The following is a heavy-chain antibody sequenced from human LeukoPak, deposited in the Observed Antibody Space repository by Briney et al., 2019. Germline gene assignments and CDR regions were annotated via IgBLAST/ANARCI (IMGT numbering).Heavy chain of an antibody. Sequence: ASVKVSCKASGYTFTSYDINWVRQAPGQGLEWMGWISAYNGNTNYAQKLQGRVTMTTDTSTSTAYMELRSLRSDDTAVYYCARGRIVGATGYYFDYWGQGTLVTVSS. V-gene: IGHV1-18*01. CDR1: GYTFTSYD. J-gene: IGHJ4*02. D-gene: IGHD1-26*01. CDR3: ARGRIVGATGYYFDY. CDR2: ISAYNGNT.